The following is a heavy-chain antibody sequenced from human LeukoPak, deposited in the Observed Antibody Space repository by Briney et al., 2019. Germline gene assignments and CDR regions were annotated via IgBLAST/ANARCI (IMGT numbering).Heavy chain of an antibody. V-gene: IGHV4-59*01. D-gene: IGHD5-12*01. Sequence: PSETLSLTCTVSGDSIGSYYWSWIRQPPGKGLEWIGYIYFTGSTNYNPSLKSRVTISVDTSKNQFSLKLSSVTAADTAVYYCARDRSFLRLDYYYYYGMDVWGQGTTVTVSS. J-gene: IGHJ6*02. CDR3: ARDRSFLRLDYYYYYGMDV. CDR1: GDSIGSYY. CDR2: IYFTGST.